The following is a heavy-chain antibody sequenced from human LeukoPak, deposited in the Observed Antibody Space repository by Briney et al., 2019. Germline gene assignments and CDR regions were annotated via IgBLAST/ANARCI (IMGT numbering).Heavy chain of an antibody. V-gene: IGHV3-74*01. CDR1: GFPFSNYW. J-gene: IGHJ4*02. CDR3: ASGELDSLYYFDY. D-gene: IGHD1-1*01. CDR2: IHTDGIST. Sequence: GGSLRLSCAASGFPFSNYWMHWVRPAPGKGLVWVSRIHTDGISTTYADSVKGRFTISRDNAKNTLYLQMNSLRAEDTAVYYCASGELDSLYYFDYWGQGTLVTVSS.